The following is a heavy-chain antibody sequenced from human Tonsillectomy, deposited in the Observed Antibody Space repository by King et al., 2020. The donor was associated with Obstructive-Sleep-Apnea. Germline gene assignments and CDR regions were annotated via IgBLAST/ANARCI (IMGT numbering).Heavy chain of an antibody. J-gene: IGHJ4*02. CDR2: ISSTGGST. Sequence: VQLVESGGGLVQPGGSRRLSCAASGFTFSSYAMHWVRQAPGKGLEYVSAISSTGGSTYYANSVKGRFTISRDNSKNTLYLQMGSLRAEDMAVYYCARDRVFSSGGPYYYFDYWGQGTLVTVSS. CDR1: GFTFSSYA. V-gene: IGHV3-64*01. CDR3: ARDRVFSSGGPYYYFDY. D-gene: IGHD6-19*01.